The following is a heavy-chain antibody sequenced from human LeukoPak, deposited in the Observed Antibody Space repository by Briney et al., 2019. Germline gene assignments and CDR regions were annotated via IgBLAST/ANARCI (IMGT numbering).Heavy chain of an antibody. V-gene: IGHV3-33*01. Sequence: GGSLRLSCAASGFTFGDYGIHWVRRAPGKGLEWVAVIWSDGSNKYYADSVKGRFTISRDNSRKTLYLQMNSLRVEDTAVYYCVRASGSFDYWGQGTLVTVSS. CDR3: VRASGSFDY. CDR1: GFTFGDYG. CDR2: IWSDGSNK. D-gene: IGHD3-10*01. J-gene: IGHJ4*02.